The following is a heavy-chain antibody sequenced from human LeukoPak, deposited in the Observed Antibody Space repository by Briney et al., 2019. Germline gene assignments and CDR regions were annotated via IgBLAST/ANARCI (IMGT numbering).Heavy chain of an antibody. CDR2: VYTSGST. CDR1: GGSISSYY. V-gene: IGHV4-4*07. CDR3: ARGQWELQPFDY. Sequence: SETLSLTCTVSGGSISSYYWSWIRQPAGKGLEWIGRVYTSGSTNYNPSLKSRVTMSVDTSKNQSSLKLSSVTAADTAVYYCARGQWELQPFDYWGQGTLVTVSS. D-gene: IGHD1-26*01. J-gene: IGHJ4*02.